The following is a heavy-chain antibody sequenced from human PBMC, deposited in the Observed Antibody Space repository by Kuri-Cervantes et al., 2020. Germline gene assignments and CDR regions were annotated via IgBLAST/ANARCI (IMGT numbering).Heavy chain of an antibody. CDR3: ARVGGYCSSTSCYTSWGYYYYGMDV. Sequence: SVTVSCKASGGTFSSYTISWVRQAPGQGLEWMGRIIPILGIANYAQKFQGRVTITADESTSTAYMELSSLRSEDTAVYYCARVGGYCSSTSCYTSWGYYYYGMDVWGQGTTVTVSS. CDR2: IIPILGIA. V-gene: IGHV1-69*02. D-gene: IGHD2-2*02. J-gene: IGHJ6*02. CDR1: GGTFSSYT.